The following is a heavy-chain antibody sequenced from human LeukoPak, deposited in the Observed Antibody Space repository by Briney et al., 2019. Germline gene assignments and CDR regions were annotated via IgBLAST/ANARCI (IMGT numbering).Heavy chain of an antibody. J-gene: IGHJ5*02. Sequence: ASVKVSCKASGFTFTSYDISWVRQAPGQGLEWMGWINPNSGGTNYAQKFQGRVTMTRDTSISTAYMELSRLRSDDTAVYYCARDFVSYGSGSYYNANWFDPWGQGTLVTVSS. D-gene: IGHD3-10*01. CDR1: GFTFTSYD. V-gene: IGHV1-2*02. CDR2: INPNSGGT. CDR3: ARDFVSYGSGSYYNANWFDP.